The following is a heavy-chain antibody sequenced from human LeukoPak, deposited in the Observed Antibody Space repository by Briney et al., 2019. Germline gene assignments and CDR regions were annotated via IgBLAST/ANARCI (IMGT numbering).Heavy chain of an antibody. CDR3: AREEYSYGFGSYYYMDV. CDR2: IKQDGSEK. CDR1: GFTFSSYW. J-gene: IGHJ6*03. D-gene: IGHD5-18*01. Sequence: GGSLRLSCAASGFTFSSYWMSWVRQAPGKGLEWVANIKQDGSEKYYVDSVKGRFTISRDNAKNSLYLRMNSLRAEDTAVYYCAREEYSYGFGSYYYMDVWGKGTTVTVSS. V-gene: IGHV3-7*01.